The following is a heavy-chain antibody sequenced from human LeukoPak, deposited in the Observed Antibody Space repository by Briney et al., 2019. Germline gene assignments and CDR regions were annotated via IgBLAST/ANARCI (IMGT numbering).Heavy chain of an antibody. CDR1: GGTFSSYA. CDR3: ARDIAVAGDGLDY. V-gene: IGHV1-69*05. D-gene: IGHD6-19*01. CDR2: IIPIFGTA. Sequence: ASVKVSCKASGGTFSSYAISWVRQAPGQGLEWMGGIIPIFGTANYAQKFQGRVTITTDESTSTAYMELSSLRSEDTAVYYCARDIAVAGDGLDYWGQGTLVTVSS. J-gene: IGHJ4*02.